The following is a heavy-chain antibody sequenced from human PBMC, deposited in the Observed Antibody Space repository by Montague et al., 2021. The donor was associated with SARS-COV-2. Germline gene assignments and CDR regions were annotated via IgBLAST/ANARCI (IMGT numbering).Heavy chain of an antibody. CDR2: IDWDDDK. CDR3: ARSRVMLTVQGGNWFDS. V-gene: IGHV2-70*11. Sequence: PALVKPTHTLTLTCAFSGFSLATEGMCVNWIRQPPGKAPEWLARIDWDDDKYFSSSLKTRLTISKDTSRDQVVLTMTNMDPVDTGTYYCARSRVMLTVQGGNWFDSWGQGTLVTVSS. J-gene: IGHJ5*01. D-gene: IGHD3-9*01. CDR1: GFSLATEGMC.